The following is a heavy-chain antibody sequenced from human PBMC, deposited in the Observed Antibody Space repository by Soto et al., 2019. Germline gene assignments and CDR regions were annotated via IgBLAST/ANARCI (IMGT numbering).Heavy chain of an antibody. CDR1: GGSISSYY. D-gene: IGHD6-13*01. CDR2: IYYSGNT. Sequence: QVQLQESGPGLVKPSETLSLTCTVSGGSISSYYWSWIRQPPGKGLEWIGYIYYSGNTNYNPSLKSRVPIPVNTAKNQFSLNIGSVTAADTAVYYCAKQKKSNPWYPFDTWGQGTMVTVSS. V-gene: IGHV4-59*08. J-gene: IGHJ3*02. CDR3: AKQKKSNPWYPFDT.